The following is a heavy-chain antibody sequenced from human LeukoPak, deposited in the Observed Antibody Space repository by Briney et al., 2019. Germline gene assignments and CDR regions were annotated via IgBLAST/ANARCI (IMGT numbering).Heavy chain of an antibody. V-gene: IGHV3-48*03. Sequence: GGSLRLSGAASGFTFSSYEMNWVGQAPGKGLKWVSSISSSGSTIYYADSVKGRFTISRDNAKNSLYLQMNSLRAEDTAIYYCARGGCAAAGCGMDVWGQGTTVTVSS. CDR1: GFTFSSYE. CDR2: ISSSGSTI. J-gene: IGHJ6*02. D-gene: IGHD6-13*01. CDR3: ARGGCAAAGCGMDV.